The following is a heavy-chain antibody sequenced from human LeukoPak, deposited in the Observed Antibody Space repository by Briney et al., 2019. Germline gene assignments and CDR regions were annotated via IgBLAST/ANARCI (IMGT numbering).Heavy chain of an antibody. CDR3: YGSGSYYRRYYYYYMDV. CDR2: IRYDGSNK. V-gene: IGHV3-30*02. D-gene: IGHD3-10*01. Sequence: GGSLRLSCAASGFTFSSYAMNWVRPAPGKGREWVAFIRYDGSNKYYADSVKGRFTISRDNSKNTLYLQMNSLRAEDTAVYYCYGSGSYYRRYYYYYMDVWGKGTTVTISS. J-gene: IGHJ6*03. CDR1: GFTFSSYA.